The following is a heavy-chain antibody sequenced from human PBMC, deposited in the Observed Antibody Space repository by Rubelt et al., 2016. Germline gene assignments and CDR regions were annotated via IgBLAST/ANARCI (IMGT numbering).Heavy chain of an antibody. CDR3: ARGVAAAGRSYYYGMDV. CDR1: GGSFNNYY. V-gene: IGHV4-34*02. J-gene: IGHJ6*02. CDR2: IDNGGST. Sequence: QVQLQQWGAGLLRPSETLSLTCAVSGGSFNNYYWAWIRQPPGKGPEWIGEIDNGGSTRYNPSLKRRIPISGDTSKHLLSLRLSSVTAVHRAVLYCARGVAAAGRSYYYGMDVWGQGTTVTVSS. D-gene: IGHD6-13*01.